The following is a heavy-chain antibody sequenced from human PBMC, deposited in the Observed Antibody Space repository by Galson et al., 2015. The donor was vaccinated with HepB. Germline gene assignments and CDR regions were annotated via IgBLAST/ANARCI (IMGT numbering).Heavy chain of an antibody. CDR2: IIPIFGTA. Sequence: VKVSCKASGGTFSSYAISWVRQAPGQGLEWMGGIIPIFGTANYAQKFQGRVTITADESTSTAYMELSSLRSEDTAVYYCARDSGHYYGSGSYYNDFDYWGQGTLVTVSS. CDR1: GGTFSSYA. J-gene: IGHJ4*02. CDR3: ARDSGHYYGSGSYYNDFDY. D-gene: IGHD3-10*01. V-gene: IGHV1-69*13.